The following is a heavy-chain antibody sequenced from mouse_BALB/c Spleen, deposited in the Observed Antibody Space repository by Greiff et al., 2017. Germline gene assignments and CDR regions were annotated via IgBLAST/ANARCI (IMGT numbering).Heavy chain of an antibody. D-gene: IGHD2-1*01. V-gene: IGHV5-6-5*01. J-gene: IGHJ3*01. CDR2: ISSGGST. CDR1: GFTFSSYA. CDR3: AAYGNYLFAY. Sequence: EVQRVESGGGLVKPGGSLKLSCAASGFTFSSYAMSWVRQTPEKRLEWVASISSGGSTYYPDSVKGRFTISRDNAKNNLYLQMSSLKSEDTAMYYCAAYGNYLFAYWGQGTLVTVSA.